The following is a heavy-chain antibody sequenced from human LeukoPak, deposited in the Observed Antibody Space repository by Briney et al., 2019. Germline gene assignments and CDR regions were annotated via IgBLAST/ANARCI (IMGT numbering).Heavy chain of an antibody. D-gene: IGHD5-12*01. V-gene: IGHV4-61*02. CDR1: GGSISSGSYY. Sequence: SETLSLTCTVSGGSISSGSYYWSWIRQPAGKGLEWIGRIYTSGSTNYNPSLKSRVTMSVDTSKNQFSLKLSSVTAADTAVYYCARVGSGYPHFDYWGQGTLVTVSS. CDR3: ARVGSGYPHFDY. J-gene: IGHJ4*02. CDR2: IYTSGST.